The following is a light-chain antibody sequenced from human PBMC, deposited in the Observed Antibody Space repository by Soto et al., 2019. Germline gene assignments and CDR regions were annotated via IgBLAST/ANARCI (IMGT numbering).Light chain of an antibody. V-gene: IGKV3-11*01. Sequence: IVLTQSPATLSLSPGERATLACRASQRFXSSFAWYEQKPGQAPRILIXAYSTRATGIPARFIGSGSGKDFTLTINSLEPEEFAVYYCQQRGKWPTSTFGQGTRLEIK. CDR3: QQRGKWPTST. CDR1: QRFXSS. CDR2: AYS. J-gene: IGKJ5*01.